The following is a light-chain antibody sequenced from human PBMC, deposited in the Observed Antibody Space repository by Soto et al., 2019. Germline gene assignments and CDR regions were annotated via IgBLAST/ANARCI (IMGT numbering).Light chain of an antibody. V-gene: IGLV1-44*01. CDR1: SSNIGSNT. J-gene: IGLJ1*01. CDR3: AAWDDRLNGRV. CDR2: PNN. Sequence: QSVLTQPPSASGTPGQRGTISCSGSSSNIGSNTVNWYQQLPGTAPKLLIYPNNQRPSGVPDRFSGSKSGTSASLAISGLQSEDEADYYCAAWDDRLNGRVFGTGTKVTVL.